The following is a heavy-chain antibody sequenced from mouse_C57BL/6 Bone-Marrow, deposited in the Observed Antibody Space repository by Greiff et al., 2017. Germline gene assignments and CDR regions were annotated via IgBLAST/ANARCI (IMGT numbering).Heavy chain of an antibody. CDR2: IRLKSDNYAT. V-gene: IGHV6-3*01. J-gene: IGHJ3*01. CDR1: GFTFSNYW. Sequence: EVQRVESGGGLVQPGGSMKLSCVASGFTFSNYWMNWVRQSPEKGLEWVAQIRLKSDNYATHYAESVKGRFTISRDDSKSSVYLQMNNLRSEDTGIYYCTGPAGSYWGQGTLVTVSA. CDR3: TGPAGSY. D-gene: IGHD1-2*01.